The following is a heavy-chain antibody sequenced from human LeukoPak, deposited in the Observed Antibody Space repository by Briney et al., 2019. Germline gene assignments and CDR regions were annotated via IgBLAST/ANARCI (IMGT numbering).Heavy chain of an antibody. CDR3: ARGQANFDY. Sequence: SETLSLTCTVSGGSISSSSYYWGWIRQPPGKGLEWIGNIYYSGSTYYNPSLESRVTISVDTSKNQFSLKLSSVTAADTAVYYCARGQANFDYWGQGTLVTVSS. V-gene: IGHV4-39*07. J-gene: IGHJ4*02. CDR2: IYYSGST. CDR1: GGSISSSSYY.